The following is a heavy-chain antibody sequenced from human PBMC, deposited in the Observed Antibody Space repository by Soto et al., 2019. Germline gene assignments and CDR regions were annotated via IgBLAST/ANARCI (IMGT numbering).Heavy chain of an antibody. V-gene: IGHV4-59*01. J-gene: IGHJ6*03. D-gene: IGHD3-16*01. CDR1: GGSISSYY. CDR3: ARATVIQQTAGEYYYYYYMDV. CDR2: IYYSGST. Sequence: SETLSLTCTVSGGSISSYYWSWIRQPPGKGLEWIGYIYYSGSTNYNPSLKSRVTISVDTSKNQFSLKLSSVTAADTAVYYCARATVIQQTAGEYYYYYYMDVWGKGTTVTVSS.